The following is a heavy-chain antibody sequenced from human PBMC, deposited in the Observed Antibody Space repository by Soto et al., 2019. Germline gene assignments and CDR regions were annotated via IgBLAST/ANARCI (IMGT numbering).Heavy chain of an antibody. CDR2: ISAGGGGT. V-gene: IGHV3-23*01. CDR1: GFTFGSYA. Sequence: GGSLRLSCAASGFTFGSYAMTWVRQAPGQGLDWVSTISAGGGGTYYANSVKGRFTISRDNSKNTLYLQMNSLRVEDMALYYCAKGGGSGRYPNWFETWGQGNLVTVSS. CDR3: AKGGGSGRYPNWFET. D-gene: IGHD3-16*02. J-gene: IGHJ5*02.